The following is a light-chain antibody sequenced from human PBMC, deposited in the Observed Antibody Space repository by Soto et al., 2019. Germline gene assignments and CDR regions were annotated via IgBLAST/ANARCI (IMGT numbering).Light chain of an antibody. CDR1: QSVNSN. Sequence: EIVLTQSPATLSLSPGERATLSCRASQSVNSNLAWYQQKPGQAPRLLIFDASNRATGIPARFSGSGSGTDFTLTIGGLEPEDFAVYYCQQRSNWPPYPFGRGTKLEIK. CDR3: QQRSNWPPYP. J-gene: IGKJ2*01. CDR2: DAS. V-gene: IGKV3-11*01.